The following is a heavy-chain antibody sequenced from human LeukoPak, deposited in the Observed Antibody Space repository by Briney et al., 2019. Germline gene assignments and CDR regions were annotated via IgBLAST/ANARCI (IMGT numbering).Heavy chain of an antibody. J-gene: IGHJ4*02. CDR1: GFTFSSYA. D-gene: IGHD2-2*01. V-gene: IGHV3-23*01. CDR3: AKDDIVGYCSSTSCYRSYYFDY. Sequence: GGSLRLSCAASGFTFSSYAMSWVRQAPGKGLEWVSAISGSGGSTYYADSVKGRFTISRDSSKNTLYLQMNSLRAEDTAVYYCAKDDIVGYCSSTSCYRSYYFDYWGQGTLVTVSS. CDR2: ISGSGGST.